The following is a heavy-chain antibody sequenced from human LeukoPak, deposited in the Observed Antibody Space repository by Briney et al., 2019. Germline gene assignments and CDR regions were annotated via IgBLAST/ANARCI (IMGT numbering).Heavy chain of an antibody. J-gene: IGHJ4*02. CDR2: ISSSSSYI. V-gene: IGHV3-21*01. D-gene: IGHD5-18*01. CDR3: ARVRADTAMVRALDY. CDR1: GFTFSSYS. Sequence: SGGSLRLSCAASGFTFSSYSMNWVRQAPGKGLEWVSSISSSSSYIYYADSVKGRFTISRDNAKNSLYLQMNSLRAEDTAVYYCARVRADTAMVRALDYWGQGTLVTAPS.